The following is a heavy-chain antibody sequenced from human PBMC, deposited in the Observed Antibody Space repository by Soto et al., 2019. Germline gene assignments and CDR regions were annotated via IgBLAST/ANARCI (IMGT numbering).Heavy chain of an antibody. Sequence: QVQLVQSGPEVKKPGASVKISCKTSNYAFTSFALTWVRQAPGQGLEWMGWNRAYNGDIKYAQKVQGRVTMTTDTSTTTAYMELMSLRSDDTAVYYCARDRGATASRELDHWGQGTLLIVSS. CDR3: ARDRGATASRELDH. CDR2: NRAYNGDI. V-gene: IGHV1-18*01. CDR1: NYAFTSFA. J-gene: IGHJ4*02. D-gene: IGHD3-10*01.